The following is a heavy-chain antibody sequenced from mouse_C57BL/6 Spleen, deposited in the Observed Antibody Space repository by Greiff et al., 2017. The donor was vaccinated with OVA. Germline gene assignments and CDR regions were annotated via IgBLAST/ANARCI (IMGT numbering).Heavy chain of an antibody. D-gene: IGHD1-1*01. Sequence: VQLQQSGPGLVQPSQSLSITCTVSGFSLTSYGVHWVRQSPGKGLEWLGVIWRGGSTAYNAAFISRLSISKDNSKSQVFFKMNSLQADDTAIYYCASYYGSSYWYFDVWGTGTTVTVSS. J-gene: IGHJ1*03. V-gene: IGHV2-2*01. CDR1: GFSLTSYG. CDR2: IWRGGST. CDR3: ASYYGSSYWYFDV.